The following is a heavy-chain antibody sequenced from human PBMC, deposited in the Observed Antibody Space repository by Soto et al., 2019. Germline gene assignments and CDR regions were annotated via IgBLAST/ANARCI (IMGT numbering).Heavy chain of an antibody. CDR1: GGSFSGYY. Sequence: LSLTCAVYGGSFSGYYWSWIRQPPGKGLEWIGEINHSGSTNYNPSLKSRVTISVDTSKNQFSLKLSSVTAADTAVYYCARVGWSTSMDVWGQGTTVTVSS. J-gene: IGHJ6*02. CDR3: ARVGWSTSMDV. D-gene: IGHD3-3*01. CDR2: INHSGST. V-gene: IGHV4-34*01.